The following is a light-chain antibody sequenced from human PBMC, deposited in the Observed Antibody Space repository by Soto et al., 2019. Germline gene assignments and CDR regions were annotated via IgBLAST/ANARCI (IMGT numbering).Light chain of an antibody. CDR3: SSYAGRNNFVV. CDR1: SSDVGGYDY. J-gene: IGLJ2*01. CDR2: EVN. V-gene: IGLV2-8*01. Sequence: QSALTQPPSASGSPGQSVTISCTGTSSDVGGYDYVSWYQQHPGKAPKLMIYEVNKRPSGVPDRFSGSKSGNTASLTVSGLQAEDEADYYCSSYAGRNNFVVFGGGTKVPS.